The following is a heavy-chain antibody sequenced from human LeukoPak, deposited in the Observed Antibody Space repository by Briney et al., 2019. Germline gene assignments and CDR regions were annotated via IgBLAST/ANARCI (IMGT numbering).Heavy chain of an antibody. CDR3: ARGGYCTNGVCYRDFDY. V-gene: IGHV4-34*01. CDR2: INHSGST. CDR1: GGSFSGYY. J-gene: IGHJ4*02. D-gene: IGHD2-8*01. Sequence: SETLFLTCAVYGGSFSGYYWSWIRQPPGKGLEWIGEINHSGSTNYNPSLKSRVTISVDTSKNQFSLKLSSVTAADTAVYYCARGGYCTNGVCYRDFDYWGQGTLVTVSS.